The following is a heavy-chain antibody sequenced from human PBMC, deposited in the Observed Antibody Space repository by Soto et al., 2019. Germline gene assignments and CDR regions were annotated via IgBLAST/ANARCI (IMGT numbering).Heavy chain of an antibody. CDR2: IYPGDSDT. CDR3: AGLVSTDYDFWSGYRYGMDV. CDR1: GYSFTSYW. V-gene: IGHV5-51*01. J-gene: IGHJ6*02. Sequence: GESLKISCKGSGYSFTSYWIGWVRQMPGKGLEWMGIIYPGDSDTRYSPSFQGQVTISADRSISTAYPQWSSLKASDTAMYYCAGLVSTDYDFWSGYRYGMDVWGQGTTVTVSS. D-gene: IGHD3-3*01.